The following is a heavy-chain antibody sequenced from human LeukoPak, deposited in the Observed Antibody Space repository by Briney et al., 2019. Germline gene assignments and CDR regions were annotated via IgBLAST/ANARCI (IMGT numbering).Heavy chain of an antibody. CDR2: ISSSSSYI. D-gene: IGHD3-9*01. CDR1: GFTFSSYS. V-gene: IGHV3-21*01. J-gene: IGHJ5*02. Sequence: GGSLRLSCAASGFTFSSYSMNWVRQAPGKGLDWVSSISSSSSYIYYADSVKGRFTISRDNAKNSLYLQMNSLRAEDTAVYYCARDVPDILTNWFDPWGQGTLVTVSS. CDR3: ARDVPDILTNWFDP.